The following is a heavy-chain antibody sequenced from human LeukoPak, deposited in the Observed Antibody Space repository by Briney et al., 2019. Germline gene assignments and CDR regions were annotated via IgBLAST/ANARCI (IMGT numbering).Heavy chain of an antibody. D-gene: IGHD3-10*01. CDR1: GFTFSSYG. V-gene: IGHV3-30*18. CDR3: AKDQARYYYGSGSPLVGY. Sequence: GRSLRLSCAASGFTFSSYGMHWVRQAPGKGLEWVAVISYDGSNKYYADSVKGRFTISRDNSKNTLYLQMNSLRAEDTAVYYCAKDQARYYYGSGSPLVGYWGQGTLVTVSS. J-gene: IGHJ4*02. CDR2: ISYDGSNK.